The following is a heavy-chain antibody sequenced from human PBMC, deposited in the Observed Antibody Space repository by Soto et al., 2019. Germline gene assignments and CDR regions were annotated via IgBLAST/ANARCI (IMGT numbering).Heavy chain of an antibody. CDR2: IYTGGTT. CDR3: ARVGPATVATLYFDY. J-gene: IGHJ4*02. CDR1: GFTVSSNY. Sequence: EVQLVETGGGLIQPGGSLRLSCAASGFTVSSNYMSWVRQAPGKGLVWVSSIYTGGTTYYADSVKGRFTISRDSSNNTLGHQMNSLRAEDTAVYFCARVGPATVATLYFDYWGQGTLVTVSS. D-gene: IGHD3-16*01. V-gene: IGHV3-53*02.